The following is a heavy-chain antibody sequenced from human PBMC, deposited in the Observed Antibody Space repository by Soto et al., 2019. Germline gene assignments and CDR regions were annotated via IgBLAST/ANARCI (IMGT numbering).Heavy chain of an antibody. D-gene: IGHD3-9*01. V-gene: IGHV1-2*04. J-gene: IGHJ4*02. Sequence: GASVKVSCKASVYTFTGYYMHWVRQAPGQGLEWMGWINPNSGGTNYAQKFQGWVTMTRDTSISTAYMELSRLRSDDTAVYYCARGDYDILTGYYDYFDYWGQGTLVTVSS. CDR3: ARGDYDILTGYYDYFDY. CDR1: VYTFTGYY. CDR2: INPNSGGT.